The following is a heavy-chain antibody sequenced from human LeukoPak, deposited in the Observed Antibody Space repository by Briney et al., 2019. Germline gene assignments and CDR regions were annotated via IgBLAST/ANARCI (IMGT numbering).Heavy chain of an antibody. J-gene: IGHJ1*01. D-gene: IGHD4-17*01. CDR2: ISGSGGST. V-gene: IGHV3-23*01. Sequence: PGGSLRLSCAASGLTFSSYDMSWVRQAPGKGLEWVSVISGSGGSTYYADSVKGRFTLSRDNSKNTLYLQMNSLRAEDTAVYYCAKEIYGDSTGGRFQQWGQGTLVTVSS. CDR1: GLTFSSYD. CDR3: AKEIYGDSTGGRFQQ.